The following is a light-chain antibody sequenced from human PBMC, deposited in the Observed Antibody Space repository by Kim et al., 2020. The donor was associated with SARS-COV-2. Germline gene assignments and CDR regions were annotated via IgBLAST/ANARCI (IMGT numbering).Light chain of an antibody. J-gene: IGKJ4*01. CDR3: QQYGASSLT. CDR1: QSVSNSR. V-gene: IGKV3-20*01. Sequence: EIVLTQSPSTLSLSPGERATLSCRASQSVSNSRLAWYQQKPGQAPRPLIYDASSRATGITDRFSGSGSGTDFTLTISRLEPEDFAVYYCQQYGASSLTFGGGTKVDIK. CDR2: DAS.